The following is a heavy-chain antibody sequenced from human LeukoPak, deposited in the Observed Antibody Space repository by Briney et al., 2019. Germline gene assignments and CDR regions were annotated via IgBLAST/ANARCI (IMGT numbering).Heavy chain of an antibody. V-gene: IGHV1-46*01. CDR3: ARDYHGSGSLTTFDY. J-gene: IGHJ4*02. CDR1: GYTFTSFY. D-gene: IGHD3-10*01. Sequence: ASVKVSCKTSGYTFTSFYMHWVRQAPGQGLEWMGIINPRGGSATSAQKFQGRVTLTRDTSTSTVYMELSSLRSEDTAVYYCARDYHGSGSLTTFDYWGQGTLVTVSS. CDR2: INPRGGSA.